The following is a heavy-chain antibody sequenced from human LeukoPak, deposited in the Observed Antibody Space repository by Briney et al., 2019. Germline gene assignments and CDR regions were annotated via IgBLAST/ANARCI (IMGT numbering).Heavy chain of an antibody. Sequence: PGGSLRLSCAASGFTFDDYAMRWVRQAPGKGLEWVSGISWNSGSIGYADSVKGRFTISRDNAKNSLYLQMNSLRAEDTALYYCAKDRYDILTGSDLDYWGQGTLVTVSS. CDR2: ISWNSGSI. V-gene: IGHV3-9*01. D-gene: IGHD3-9*01. J-gene: IGHJ4*02. CDR3: AKDRYDILTGSDLDY. CDR1: GFTFDDYA.